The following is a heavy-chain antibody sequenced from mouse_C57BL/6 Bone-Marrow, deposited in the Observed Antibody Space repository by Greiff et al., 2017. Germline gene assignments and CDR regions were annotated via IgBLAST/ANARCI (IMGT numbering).Heavy chain of an antibody. J-gene: IGHJ3*01. CDR2: IYPGSGST. CDR3: AYYGSPPWFAY. D-gene: IGHD1-1*01. CDR1: GYTFTSYW. Sequence: VQLQQSGAELVKPGASVKMSCTASGYTFTSYWITWVQQRPGPGLEWIGDIYPGSGSTNYNEKFKSKATLTVDTSSSTAYMQLSSLTSEDSAVYYCAYYGSPPWFAYWGQGTLVTVSA. V-gene: IGHV1-55*01.